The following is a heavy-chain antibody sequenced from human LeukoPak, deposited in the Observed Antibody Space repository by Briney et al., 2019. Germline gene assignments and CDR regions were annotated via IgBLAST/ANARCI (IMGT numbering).Heavy chain of an antibody. D-gene: IGHD5-12*01. CDR2: IYTSGST. CDR3: ARGYSGYGYDWFDP. CDR1: GGSISSYY. J-gene: IGHJ5*02. V-gene: IGHV4-4*07. Sequence: SETLSLTCTVSGGSISSYYWSWIRQPAGKGLEWVGRIYTSGSTNYNPSLKSRVTMSVDTSKNQFSLKLSSVTAADTAVYYCARGYSGYGYDWFDPWGQGTLVTVSS.